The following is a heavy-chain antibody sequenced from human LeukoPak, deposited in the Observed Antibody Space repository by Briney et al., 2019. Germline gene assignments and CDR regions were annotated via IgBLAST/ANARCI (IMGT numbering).Heavy chain of an antibody. D-gene: IGHD4-17*01. CDR2: INHSGSS. CDR3: ARDYGDYAWYGAVRYYYYYMDV. Sequence: SETLSLTCAVYGGSFSAYYWTWIRQPPGKGLEWIGEINHSGSSNYNSSLRSRVTISVDTSYKQFSLRLSSVTAADTAVYYCARDYGDYAWYGAVRYYYYYMDVWGKGTTVTVSS. CDR1: GGSFSAYY. V-gene: IGHV4-34*01. J-gene: IGHJ6*03.